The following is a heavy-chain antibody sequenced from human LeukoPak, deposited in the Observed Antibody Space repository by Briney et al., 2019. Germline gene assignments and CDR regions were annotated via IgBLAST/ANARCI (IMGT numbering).Heavy chain of an antibody. J-gene: IGHJ6*02. CDR3: ARDAYDFWSGYYSYGMDV. V-gene: IGHV4-59*01. Sequence: SETLSLTCTVSGGSISSYYWSWIRQPPGKGLEWIGYIYYSGSTNYNPSLKSRVTISVDRSKNQFSLKLSSVTAADTAVYYCARDAYDFWSGYYSYGMDVWGQGTTVTVSS. CDR1: GGSISSYY. CDR2: IYYSGST. D-gene: IGHD3-3*01.